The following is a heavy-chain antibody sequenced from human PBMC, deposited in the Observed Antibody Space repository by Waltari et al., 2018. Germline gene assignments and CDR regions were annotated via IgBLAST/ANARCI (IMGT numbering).Heavy chain of an antibody. CDR2: ISGRGGST. V-gene: IGHV3-23*01. CDR1: GFTFSSYA. Sequence: CAASGFTFSSYAMSLVRQAPGKGLEWVSAISGRGGSTYYADSVRGRLTISRDNSKNTLYLKMNSLRAEDTAVYYCAKVPRGVGFGELLFFDYWGQGTLVTVSS. J-gene: IGHJ4*02. D-gene: IGHD3-10*01. CDR3: AKVPRGVGFGELLFFDY.